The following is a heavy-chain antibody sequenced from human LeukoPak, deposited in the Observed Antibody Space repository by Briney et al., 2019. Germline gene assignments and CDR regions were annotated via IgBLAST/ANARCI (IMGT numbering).Heavy chain of an antibody. J-gene: IGHJ6*02. CDR3: ATGSRGYYGMDV. Sequence: ASVKVSCKVSGYTLTELSMHWVRQAPGKGLEWMGGFDPVDGETIYAQKFQGRVTMTEDTSTDTAYMELSSLRSEDTAVYYCATGSRGYYGMDVWGQGTTVTVSS. CDR2: FDPVDGET. CDR1: GYTLTELS. V-gene: IGHV1-24*01. D-gene: IGHD3-10*01.